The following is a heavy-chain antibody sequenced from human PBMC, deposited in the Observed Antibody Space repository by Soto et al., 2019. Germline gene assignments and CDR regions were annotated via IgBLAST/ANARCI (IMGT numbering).Heavy chain of an antibody. V-gene: IGHV1-2*02. CDR2: INPNSGGT. J-gene: IGHJ5*02. CDR3: ARPYCGTNSCHNWFDP. D-gene: IGHD2-2*01. CDR1: GYIFTDYD. Sequence: ASVKVSCKASGYIFTDYDVNWVRQVPGQGLEWMGWINPNSGGTKYAQKFQGRVTMTTDTSISTAYMELSRPRSDDTAVYYCARPYCGTNSCHNWFDPWGQGTLVTVS.